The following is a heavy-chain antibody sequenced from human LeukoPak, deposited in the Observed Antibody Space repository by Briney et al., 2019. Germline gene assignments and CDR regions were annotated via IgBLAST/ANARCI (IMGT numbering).Heavy chain of an antibody. V-gene: IGHV3-74*01. CDR2: IRSDGSSA. Sequence: GRSLRLSCAASGFTFSRYWMHWVRHAPGTRLGGVSCIRSDGSSASYADSVKRRFTISRDDATNTLYLQMNSRRAEDTAVYYCARDAMAARADFDYWVQGTLVTVSS. CDR1: GFTFSRYW. J-gene: IGHJ4*02. D-gene: IGHD6-6*01. CDR3: ARDAMAARADFDY.